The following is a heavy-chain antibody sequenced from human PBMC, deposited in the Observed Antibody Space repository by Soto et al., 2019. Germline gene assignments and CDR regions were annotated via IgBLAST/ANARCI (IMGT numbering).Heavy chain of an antibody. J-gene: IGHJ4*02. CDR3: ARVRDSSGYYYAVDY. CDR1: GGSISSGDYY. Sequence: LSLTCTVSGGSISSGDYYWSWIRQPPGKGLEWIGYIYYSGSTYYNPSLKSRVTISVDTSKNQFSLKLSSVTAADTAVYYCARVRDSSGYYYAVDYWGQGTLVTVSS. D-gene: IGHD3-22*01. V-gene: IGHV4-30-4*01. CDR2: IYYSGST.